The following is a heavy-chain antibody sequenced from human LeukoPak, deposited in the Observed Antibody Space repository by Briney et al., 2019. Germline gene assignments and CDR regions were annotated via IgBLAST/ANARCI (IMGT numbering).Heavy chain of an antibody. CDR2: FHTAGDI. CDR1: GFIFSNYD. CDR3: ARGSCSSRSCYKRVNGLDV. D-gene: IGHD2-2*01. Sequence: PGGSLRLSCAASGFIFSNYDMHWVRQATGKGLEWVSAFHTAGDIHYSGSVKGRFATSRENAKNSFYLQMNNLRAGDTAVYYCARGSCSSRSCYKRVNGLDVWGQGTPVTVSS. J-gene: IGHJ6*02. V-gene: IGHV3-13*01.